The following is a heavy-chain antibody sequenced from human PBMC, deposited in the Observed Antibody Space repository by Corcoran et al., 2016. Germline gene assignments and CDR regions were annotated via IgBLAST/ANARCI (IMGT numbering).Heavy chain of an antibody. CDR3: ARGGGWSSGRFRAFGF. V-gene: IGHV3-74*03. CDR2: ITGDGSDT. CDR1: GFAFSTYW. D-gene: IGHD6-25*01. Sequence: EVQLVESGGGLVQPGGSLRLSCAASGFAFSTYWMHWVRQVPGKGLMWVSRITGDGSDTTYADSVKGRFTISRDNAENTLYLQMASLRAEETAVYYCARGGGWSSGRFRAFGFWGQGTMVTVSS. J-gene: IGHJ3*01.